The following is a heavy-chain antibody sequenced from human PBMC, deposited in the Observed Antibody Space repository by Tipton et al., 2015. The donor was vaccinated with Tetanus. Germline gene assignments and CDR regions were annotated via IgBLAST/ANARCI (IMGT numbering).Heavy chain of an antibody. D-gene: IGHD3-10*01. CDR1: GASIIDKKHY. Sequence: LRLSCTVSGASIIDKKHYWGWIRQPPGRGLEWIASIYFEGSTYYSPSLKSRVSIAVDTAQNLFSLRLSSVTATDTAVYYCARHLYGYWFDPWGQGALVTVSS. CDR3: ARHLYGYWFDP. CDR2: IYFEGST. V-gene: IGHV4-39*01. J-gene: IGHJ5*02.